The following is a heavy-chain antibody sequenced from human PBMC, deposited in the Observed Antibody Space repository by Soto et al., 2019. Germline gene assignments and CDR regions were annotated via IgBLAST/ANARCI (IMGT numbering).Heavy chain of an antibody. CDR2: IYYSGST. CDR1: GGSISSYY. V-gene: IGHV4-59*08. CDR3: ARHKQVYYFDY. J-gene: IGHJ4*02. D-gene: IGHD6-13*01. Sequence: SETLSLTCTVSGGSISSYYWSWIRQPPGKGLEWIGYIYYSGSTNYNPSLKSRVTISVDTSKNQFSLKLSSVTAVDTAVYYCARHKQVYYFDYWGQGTLVTVSS.